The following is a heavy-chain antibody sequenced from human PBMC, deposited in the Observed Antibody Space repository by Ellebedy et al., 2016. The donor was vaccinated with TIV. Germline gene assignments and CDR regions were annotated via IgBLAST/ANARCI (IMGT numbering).Heavy chain of an antibody. Sequence: SETLSLXXTVSGGSMTSYYWTWIRQPAGKGLEWIGRIYSSGSSNYNPSLKSRLTMSVDTSKNQFSLELSSVTAADTAVYYCATQGGRLPGYSWFDPWGQGTLVTVSS. V-gene: IGHV4-4*07. D-gene: IGHD5-18*01. CDR3: ATQGGRLPGYSWFDP. CDR2: IYSSGSS. J-gene: IGHJ5*02. CDR1: GGSMTSYY.